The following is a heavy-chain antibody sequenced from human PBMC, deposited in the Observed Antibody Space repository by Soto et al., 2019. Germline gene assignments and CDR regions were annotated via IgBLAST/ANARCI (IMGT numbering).Heavy chain of an antibody. D-gene: IGHD3-3*01. Sequence: GGSLRLSCAASGFTFSSYSMNWVRQAPGKGLEWVSSISSSSSYIYYADSVKGRFTISRDNAKNSLYLQMNSLRAEDTAVYYCARCEYDCWSGYLPHPPDYWGQGTLVTVSS. V-gene: IGHV3-21*01. CDR3: ARCEYDCWSGYLPHPPDY. CDR2: ISSSSSYI. J-gene: IGHJ4*02. CDR1: GFTFSSYS.